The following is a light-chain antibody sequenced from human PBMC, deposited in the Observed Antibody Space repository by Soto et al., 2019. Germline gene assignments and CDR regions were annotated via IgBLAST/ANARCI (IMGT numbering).Light chain of an antibody. Sequence: QSALTQPASVSGSPGQSITISCTGTSGDIGSYNRVSWYQQHPGKAPKLIIYEVTDRPSGVSNRFSGSKSGNTASLTISGLQAEDEAEYYCASYAGSNKVFGTGTKLTVL. V-gene: IGLV2-14*01. J-gene: IGLJ1*01. CDR3: ASYAGSNKV. CDR2: EVT. CDR1: SGDIGSYNR.